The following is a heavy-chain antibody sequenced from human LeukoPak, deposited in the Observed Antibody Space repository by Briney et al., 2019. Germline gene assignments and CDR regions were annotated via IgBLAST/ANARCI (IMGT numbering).Heavy chain of an antibody. D-gene: IGHD3-16*01. J-gene: IGHJ4*02. Sequence: GGSLRLSCAASGFTFSSYAMHWVRQAPGKGLEWVTFIRYDGSNKYYADSVKGRFTISRDNAKNSLYLQMNSLRAEDTAVYYCARDLAVLDYWGQGTLVTVSS. V-gene: IGHV3-30*02. CDR3: ARDLAVLDY. CDR2: IRYDGSNK. CDR1: GFTFSSYA.